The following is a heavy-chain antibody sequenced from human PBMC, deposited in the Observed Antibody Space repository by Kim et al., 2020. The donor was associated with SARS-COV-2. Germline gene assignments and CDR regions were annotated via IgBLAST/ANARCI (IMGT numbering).Heavy chain of an antibody. Sequence: DGSNKYYADSVKGRFTISRDNSKNTLYLQMNSLRAEDTAVYYCARDPNGGWGQGTLVTVSS. CDR3: ARDPNGG. V-gene: IGHV3-33*01. CDR2: DGSNK. J-gene: IGHJ4*02. D-gene: IGHD2-8*01.